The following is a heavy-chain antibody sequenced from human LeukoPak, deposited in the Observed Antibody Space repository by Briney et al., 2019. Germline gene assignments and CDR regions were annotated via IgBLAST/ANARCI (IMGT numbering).Heavy chain of an antibody. V-gene: IGHV6-1*01. CDR2: TYYGSKWYN. CDR1: GDSVSSNSAA. J-gene: IGHJ3*02. Sequence: SQTLSLTCAISGDSVSSNSAAWNWIRQSPSRGLEWLGRTYYGSKWYNDYAVSVKSRITITPDTPKNQFSLKLTSVTAADTAVYYCARATKIRRYYCDSSAYYYCVFDIWGQGTMVTVSS. CDR3: ARATKIRRYYCDSSAYYYCVFDI. D-gene: IGHD3-22*01.